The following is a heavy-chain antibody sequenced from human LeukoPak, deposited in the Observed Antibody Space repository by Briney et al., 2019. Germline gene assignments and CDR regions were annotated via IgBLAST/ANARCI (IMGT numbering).Heavy chain of an antibody. CDR1: GFIFSSYS. J-gene: IGHJ4*02. CDR2: IYSGGTT. CDR3: ARVDTVMAYYFDL. Sequence: GGSLRLSRAASGFIFSSYSMNWVRQAPGKGLEWVSTIYSGGTTYYADSVMGRFTISRHNSRNTLYLQMNSLRAEDTAVYYCARVDTVMAYYFDLWGQGTLVTVSS. V-gene: IGHV3-53*04. D-gene: IGHD5-18*01.